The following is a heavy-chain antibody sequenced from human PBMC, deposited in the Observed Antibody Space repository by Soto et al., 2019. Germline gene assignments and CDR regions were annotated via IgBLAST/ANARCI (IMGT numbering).Heavy chain of an antibody. V-gene: IGHV4-34*01. CDR3: ARGEVYYDLRGRWFDP. J-gene: IGHJ5*02. CDR2: INHSGST. D-gene: IGHD3-22*01. Sequence: QVQLQQWGAGLLKPSETLSLTCAVYGGSFSGYYWSWIRQPPGKGLEWIGEINHSGSTNYNPSLKRRVTISVDTSKNQFSRKLSSVTAADTAVYYCARGEVYYDLRGRWFDPWGQGTLVTVSS. CDR1: GGSFSGYY.